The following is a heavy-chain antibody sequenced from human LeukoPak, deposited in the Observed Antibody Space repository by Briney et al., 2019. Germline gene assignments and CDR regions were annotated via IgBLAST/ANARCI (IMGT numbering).Heavy chain of an antibody. Sequence: SETPSLTCAVYGGSFSGYYWSWIRQPPGKGLEWIGEINHSGSTNYNPSLKSRVTISVDTSKNQFSLKLSSVTAADTAVYYCARGHGYPYGMDVWGKGTTVTVSS. CDR1: GGSFSGYY. CDR2: INHSGST. V-gene: IGHV4-34*01. D-gene: IGHD5-18*01. J-gene: IGHJ6*04. CDR3: ARGHGYPYGMDV.